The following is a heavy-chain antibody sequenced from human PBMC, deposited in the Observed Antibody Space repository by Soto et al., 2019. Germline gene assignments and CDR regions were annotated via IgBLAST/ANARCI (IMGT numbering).Heavy chain of an antibody. V-gene: IGHV4-34*01. CDR3: ARATYLKWLRWSFGLDY. D-gene: IGHD5-12*01. CDR2: INHSGST. Sequence: PSETLWLTCAVDGGSFSGYYWSWIRQPPGKGLEWIGEINHSGSTNYNPSLKSRVTISVDTSKNQFSLKLSSVTAADTAVYYCARATYLKWLRWSFGLDYWGQGTLVTVSS. CDR1: GGSFSGYY. J-gene: IGHJ4*02.